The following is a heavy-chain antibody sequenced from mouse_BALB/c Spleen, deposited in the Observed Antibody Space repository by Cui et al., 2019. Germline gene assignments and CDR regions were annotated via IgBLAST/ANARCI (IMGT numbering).Heavy chain of an antibody. D-gene: IGHD1-1*01. CDR3: ARYDYYGSSYFDY. V-gene: IGHV1-72*01. Sequence: QVQLQQPGAEIVKPGASVKLSCKASGYTFTSYWMHWVKQRPGRGLEWSGRIDPNSGGTKYNEKFKSKATLTVDKPSSTAYMQLSSLTSEDSAVYYCARYDYYGSSYFDYWGQGTTLTVSS. CDR2: IDPNSGGT. J-gene: IGHJ2*01. CDR1: GYTFTSYW.